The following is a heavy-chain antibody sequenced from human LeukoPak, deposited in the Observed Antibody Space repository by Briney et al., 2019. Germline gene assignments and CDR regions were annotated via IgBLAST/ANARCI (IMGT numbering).Heavy chain of an antibody. V-gene: IGHV3-23*01. CDR2: ISGSGCST. Sequence: GGSLRLSCAPSGFTFSSYAMRWVRQAPGKGLEWVSAISGSGCSTYYGNPVKGRFTIYRDNSKNPLYLQMNSLRAEDTAVYYCAKGIHWGQGTLVTVSS. CDR1: GFTFSSYA. CDR3: AKGIH. J-gene: IGHJ4*02.